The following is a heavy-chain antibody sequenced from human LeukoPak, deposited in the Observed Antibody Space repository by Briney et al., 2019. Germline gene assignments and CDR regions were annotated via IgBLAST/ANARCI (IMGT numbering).Heavy chain of an antibody. CDR1: GFTVSSNY. J-gene: IGHJ3*02. V-gene: IGHV3-21*01. Sequence: GGSLRLSCAASGFTVSSNYMSWVRQAPGKGLEWVSSISSSSSYIYYADSVKGRFTISRDNAKNSLYLQMNSLRAEDTAVYYCARDFSSRAFDIWGQGTMVTVSS. D-gene: IGHD6-13*01. CDR2: ISSSSSYI. CDR3: ARDFSSRAFDI.